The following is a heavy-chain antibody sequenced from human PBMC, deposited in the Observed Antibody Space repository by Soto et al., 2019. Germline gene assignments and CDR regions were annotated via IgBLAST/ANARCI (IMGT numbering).Heavy chain of an antibody. D-gene: IGHD3-3*01. CDR1: GFIFSDSA. Sequence: EVQLVESGGGLVQPGGSLKLSCAASGFIFSDSALHWVRQASGKGLEWVGRIRRQANNYATPYAASVEGRFAISRDDSKTASYPEMKSQNTEDPAIYYCTRGLDFLSGYRRYYLDYWGQGTLGTVSS. J-gene: IGHJ4*02. V-gene: IGHV3-73*02. CDR2: IRRQANNYAT. CDR3: TRGLDFLSGYRRYYLDY.